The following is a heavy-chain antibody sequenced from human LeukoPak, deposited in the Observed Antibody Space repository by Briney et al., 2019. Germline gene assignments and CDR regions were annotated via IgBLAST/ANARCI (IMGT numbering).Heavy chain of an antibody. Sequence: ASVKVSCKASGYTFTSYGISWVRQAPGQGLEWMGWISAYNGNTNYAQKLQGRVTMTTDTSTSTAYMELRSLRSDDTAVYYCARAPIVGATTYYFDYWGQGTLVTVSS. D-gene: IGHD1-26*01. J-gene: IGHJ4*02. V-gene: IGHV1-18*01. CDR2: ISAYNGNT. CDR3: ARAPIVGATTYYFDY. CDR1: GYTFTSYG.